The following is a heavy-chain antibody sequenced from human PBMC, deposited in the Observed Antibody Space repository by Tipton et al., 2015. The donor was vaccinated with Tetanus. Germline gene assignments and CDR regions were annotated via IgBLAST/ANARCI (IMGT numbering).Heavy chain of an antibody. V-gene: IGHV4-30-4*01. CDR3: ATGRRTVGFDY. CDR1: GGSISSGDYY. CDR2: IYYSGTT. Sequence: TLSLTCTVSGGSISSGDYYWSWIRQPPGKGLEWIGYIYYSGTTYYNPSLKSRLTMAVDTSKTQVSLKLSSVTAADTAVYYCATGRRTVGFDYWGQGALVTVSS. J-gene: IGHJ4*02. D-gene: IGHD4-23*01.